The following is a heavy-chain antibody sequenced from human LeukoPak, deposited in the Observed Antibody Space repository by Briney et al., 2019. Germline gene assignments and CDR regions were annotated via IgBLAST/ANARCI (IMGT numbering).Heavy chain of an antibody. CDR1: GGSFSGYY. CDR3: ARVSVYAMYYYYYYMDV. D-gene: IGHD2-8*01. V-gene: IGHV4-34*01. J-gene: IGHJ6*03. Sequence: SETLSLTCAVYGGSFSGYYWSWIRQPPGKGLEWIGEINHSGGTNYNPSLKSRVTISVDTSKNQFSLKLSSVTAADTAVYYCARVSVYAMYYYYYYMDVWGKGTTVTVSS. CDR2: INHSGGT.